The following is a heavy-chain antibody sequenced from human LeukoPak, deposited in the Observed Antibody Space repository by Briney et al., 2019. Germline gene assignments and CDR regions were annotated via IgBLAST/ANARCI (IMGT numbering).Heavy chain of an antibody. Sequence: GGSLRLSCAASGFTFSSYAMHWVRQAPGKGLEWVAVISYDGGNKYYADSVKGRFTISRDNSKNTLYLQMNSLRAEDTAVYYCARGVSSGWYEGELTEALDYWGQGTLVTVSS. V-gene: IGHV3-30-3*01. CDR3: ARGVSSGWYEGELTEALDY. D-gene: IGHD6-19*01. J-gene: IGHJ4*02. CDR2: ISYDGGNK. CDR1: GFTFSSYA.